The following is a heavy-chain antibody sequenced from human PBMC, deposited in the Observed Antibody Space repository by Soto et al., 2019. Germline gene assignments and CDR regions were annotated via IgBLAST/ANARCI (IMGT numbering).Heavy chain of an antibody. V-gene: IGHV4-59*01. CDR2: IYYGCST. CDR1: GGSISDYC. J-gene: IGHJ4*02. CDR3: ARDRGYYESSGLYFDY. Sequence: SETLSLTCPVSGGSISDYCWSWIRQPPGKGLEWIGYIYYGCSTNYNPSLKSRVTISVETSKNQFSLKLISVTAADTAVYYCARDRGYYESSGLYFDYWGQGTLVNVSS. D-gene: IGHD3-22*01.